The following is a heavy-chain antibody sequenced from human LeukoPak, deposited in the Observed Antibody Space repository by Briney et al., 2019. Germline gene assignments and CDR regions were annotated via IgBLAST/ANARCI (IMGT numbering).Heavy chain of an antibody. J-gene: IGHJ3*02. CDR1: GGSISSSNW. CDR2: IYHSGST. D-gene: IGHD3-10*01. V-gene: IGHV4-4*02. CDR3: ASKRHVSGSGAFDI. Sequence: SETLSLTCAVAGGSISSSNWWSWVRQPPGQGLKWIGEIYHSGSTNYNSPLKSLVTVSIDKSKNQFTLKLSSVTAADPAVYFCASKRHVSGSGAFDIWGQGTMVTVST.